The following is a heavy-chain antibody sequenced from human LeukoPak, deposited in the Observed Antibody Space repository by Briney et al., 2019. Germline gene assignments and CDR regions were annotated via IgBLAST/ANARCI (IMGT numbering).Heavy chain of an antibody. CDR2: VNPYNGDT. CDR3: AREGYGSGSHYTFDY. V-gene: IGHV1-2*06. Sequence: ASVKVSCKASGYTFTDYYMHWVRQAPGQGLEWMGRVNPYNGDTSYTQKFQGRVTVTRDTSIYAAYMELSRLRSDDTAVYYCAREGYGSGSHYTFDYWGQGTLVTVSS. CDR1: GYTFTDYY. D-gene: IGHD3-10*01. J-gene: IGHJ4*02.